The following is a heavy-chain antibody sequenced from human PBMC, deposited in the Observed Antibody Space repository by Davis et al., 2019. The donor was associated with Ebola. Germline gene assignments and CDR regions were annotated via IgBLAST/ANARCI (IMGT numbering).Heavy chain of an antibody. J-gene: IGHJ4*02. Sequence: MPSETLSFTCTVSGGSISSYYWSWIRQPPGKGLEWIGYIYYSGSTNYNPSLKSRVTISVDTSKNQFSLKLSSVTAADTAVYYCASIAARPSDYWGQGTLVTVSS. CDR3: ASIAARPSDY. D-gene: IGHD6-6*01. CDR1: GGSISSYY. CDR2: IYYSGST. V-gene: IGHV4-59*08.